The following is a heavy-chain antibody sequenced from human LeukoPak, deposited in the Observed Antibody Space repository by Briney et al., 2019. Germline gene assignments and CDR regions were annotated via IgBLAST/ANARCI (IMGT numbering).Heavy chain of an antibody. D-gene: IGHD3-22*01. CDR2: IYSGGST. J-gene: IGHJ5*02. Sequence: PGGSLRLSCAASGFTFSSYGMSWVRQAPGKGLEGVSVIYSGGSTYYADSVKGRFTISRDNSKNTLYLQMNSLRAEDTAVYYCARAGGGYDSSGYYSNWFDPWGQGTLVTVSS. V-gene: IGHV3-66*01. CDR1: GFTFSSYG. CDR3: ARAGGGYDSSGYYSNWFDP.